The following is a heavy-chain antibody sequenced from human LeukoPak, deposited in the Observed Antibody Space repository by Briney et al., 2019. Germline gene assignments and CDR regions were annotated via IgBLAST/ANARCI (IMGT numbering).Heavy chain of an antibody. V-gene: IGHV7-4-1*02. D-gene: IGHD1-26*01. Sequence: ASVKVSCKASGYTFTSYAMNWVRQAPGQGLEWMGWINTNTGNPTYAQGFTGRFVFSLDTSVSTAYLQTSSLKAEDTAVYYCARRRAGIVGATSQFYYFMDVWGKGTTVTVSS. CDR3: ARRRAGIVGATSQFYYFMDV. CDR1: GYTFTSYA. CDR2: INTNTGNP. J-gene: IGHJ6*03.